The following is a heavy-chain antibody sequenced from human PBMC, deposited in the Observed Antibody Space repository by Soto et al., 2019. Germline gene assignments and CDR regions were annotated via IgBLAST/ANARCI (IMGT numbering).Heavy chain of an antibody. D-gene: IGHD2-2*01. Sequence: GGSLRLSCAASGFTFSSYAMSWVRQAPGKGLEWVSASSGRGGSTYYADSVKGLFTISRDNSKNTLYLQMNSLRAEDTAVYYCAKEHCSSTSCYEYFQHWGQGTLVTVSS. CDR1: GFTFSSYA. CDR3: AKEHCSSTSCYEYFQH. V-gene: IGHV3-23*01. J-gene: IGHJ1*01. CDR2: SSGRGGST.